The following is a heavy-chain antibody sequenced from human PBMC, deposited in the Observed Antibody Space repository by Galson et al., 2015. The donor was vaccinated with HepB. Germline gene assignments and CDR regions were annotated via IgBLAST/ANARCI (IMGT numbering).Heavy chain of an antibody. Sequence: SLRLSCAASGFTFSSYAMYWVRQAPGKGLEWVSAISGSGGSTYYADSVKGRFTVSRDNARNTLYLQMHSLRVEDTAVYYCATTDWNNHWGQGTLLTVSS. CDR2: ISGSGGST. CDR3: ATTDWNNH. J-gene: IGHJ5*02. V-gene: IGHV3-23*01. D-gene: IGHD1/OR15-1a*01. CDR1: GFTFSSYA.